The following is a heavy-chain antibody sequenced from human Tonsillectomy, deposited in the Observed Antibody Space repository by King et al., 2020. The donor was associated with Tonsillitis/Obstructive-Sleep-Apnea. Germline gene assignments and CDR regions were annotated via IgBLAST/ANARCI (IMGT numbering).Heavy chain of an antibody. D-gene: IGHD1-26*01. CDR3: AKVGYSGYVDY. J-gene: IGHJ4*02. CDR1: RFRFEDYV. CDR2: ISWNSGSI. V-gene: IGHV3-9*01. Sequence: VQLVESGGGLVQPGRSLRLSCVASRFRFEDYVMHWVRQAPGKGLEWVSGISWNSGSIGYADSVKGRFTISIDNAKNSLYLQMNSLRAEDTALYFCAKVGYSGYVDYWGQGTLVTVSS.